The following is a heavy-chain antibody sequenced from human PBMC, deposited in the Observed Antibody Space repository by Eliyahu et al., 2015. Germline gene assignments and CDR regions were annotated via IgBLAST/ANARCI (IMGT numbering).Heavy chain of an antibody. CDR1: GFTFSSYX. Sequence: EVQLLESGGGLVQPGGSLRLSCAASGFTFSSYXXXWVRQAPGKGLEWVSAISGSGGSTYYADSVKGRFTISRDNSKNTLYLQMNSLRAEDTAVYYCAKDHGSEYYDSSGYYYNYFDYXGQGTLVTVSS. V-gene: IGHV3-23*01. J-gene: IGHJ4*02. CDR3: AKDHGSEYYDSSGYYYNYFDY. CDR2: ISGSGGST. D-gene: IGHD3-22*01.